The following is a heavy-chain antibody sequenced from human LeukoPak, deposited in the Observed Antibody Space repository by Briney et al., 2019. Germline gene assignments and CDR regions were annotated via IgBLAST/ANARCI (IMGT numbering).Heavy chain of an antibody. Sequence: GGSLRLSCAASGFTFSDYYMSWIRQAPGKGLEWVSYISSSGSTIYYADSVKGRFTISRDNAKNSLYLQMNSLRAEDTAVYYCARDGSSGYSSSWYRYNEYYFDYWGQGTLVTVSS. V-gene: IGHV3-11*04. CDR1: GFTFSDYY. D-gene: IGHD6-13*01. J-gene: IGHJ4*02. CDR3: ARDGSSGYSSSWYRYNEYYFDY. CDR2: ISSSGSTI.